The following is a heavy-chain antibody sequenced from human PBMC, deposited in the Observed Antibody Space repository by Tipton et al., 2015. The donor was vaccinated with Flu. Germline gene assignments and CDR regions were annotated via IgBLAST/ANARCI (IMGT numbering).Heavy chain of an antibody. CDR1: GDSVSSNSAA. V-gene: IGHV6-1*01. D-gene: IGHD3-3*01. J-gene: IGHJ4*02. Sequence: LVKPTQTLPLTCAISGDSVSSNSAAWNWIRQSPSRGLEWLGRTYYRSKWYNDYAVSVKSRITINPDTSKNQFSLQLNSVTPEDTAVYYCARDRGGGYDFWSGYHYWGQGTLVTVSS. CDR2: TYYRSKWYN. CDR3: ARDRGGGYDFWSGYHY.